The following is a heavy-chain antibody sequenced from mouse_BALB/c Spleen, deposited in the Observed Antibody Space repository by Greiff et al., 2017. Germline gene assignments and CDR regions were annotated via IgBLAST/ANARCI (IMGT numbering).Heavy chain of an antibody. Sequence: DVHLVESGGDLVKPGGSLKLSCAASGFTFSSYGMSWVRQTPDKRLEWVATISSGGSYTYYPDSVKGRFTISRDNAKNTLYLQMSSLKSEDTAMYYCARQTNYYFDYWGQGTTLTVSS. D-gene: IGHD1-3*01. CDR2: ISSGGSYT. CDR1: GFTFSSYG. J-gene: IGHJ2*01. V-gene: IGHV5-6*01. CDR3: ARQTNYYFDY.